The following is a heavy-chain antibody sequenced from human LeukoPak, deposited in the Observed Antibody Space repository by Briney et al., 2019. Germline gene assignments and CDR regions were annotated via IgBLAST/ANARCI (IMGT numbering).Heavy chain of an antibody. CDR3: ARGGQLWSYDAFDI. V-gene: IGHV4-34*01. CDR2: INHSGST. J-gene: IGHJ3*02. D-gene: IGHD5-18*01. CDR1: GGSFSGYY. Sequence: SETLSLTCAVYGGSFSGYYWSWIRQPPGKGLEWVREINHSGSTNYNPSLKSRVNISVDTSKNQFSLKLSSVTAADTAVYYCARGGQLWSYDAFDIWGQGTMVTVSS.